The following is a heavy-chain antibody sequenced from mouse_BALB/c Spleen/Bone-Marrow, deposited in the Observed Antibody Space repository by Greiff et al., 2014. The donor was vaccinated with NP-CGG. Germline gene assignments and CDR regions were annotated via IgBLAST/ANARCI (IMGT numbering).Heavy chain of an antibody. CDR2: IHPNSGNT. CDR3: ANYYGSSSY. CDR1: GYTFTSSW. V-gene: IGHV1S130*01. J-gene: IGHJ2*01. Sequence: QVQLQQSGSVLVRPGAPVKLSCKASGYTFTSSWMHWAKQRPGQGLEWIGEIHPNSGNTNYNEKFKGKATLTVDTSSSTAYVDLSSLTSEDSAVYYCANYYGSSSYWGQGTTLTVSS. D-gene: IGHD1-1*01.